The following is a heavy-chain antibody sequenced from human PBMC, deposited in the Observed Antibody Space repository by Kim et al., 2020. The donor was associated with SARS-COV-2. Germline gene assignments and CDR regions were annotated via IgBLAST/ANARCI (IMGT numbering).Heavy chain of an antibody. D-gene: IGHD3-9*01. CDR1: GYTFTSYA. CDR2: INTNTGNP. CDR3: ARTSYDILTGYYGNYGMDV. V-gene: IGHV7-4-1*02. J-gene: IGHJ6*02. Sequence: ASVKVSCKASGYTFTSYAMNWVRQAPGQGLEWMGWINTNTGNPTYAQGFTGRFVFSLDTSVSTAYLQISSLKAEDTAVYYCARTSYDILTGYYGNYGMDVWGQGTTVTVSS.